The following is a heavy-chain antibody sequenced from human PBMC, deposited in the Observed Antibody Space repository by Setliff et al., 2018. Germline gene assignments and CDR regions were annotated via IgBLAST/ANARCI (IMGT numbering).Heavy chain of an antibody. CDR2: ISGDGITI. CDR1: GFSFSYYY. D-gene: IGHD6-6*01. V-gene: IGHV3-11*04. Sequence: SLRLSCAASGFSFSYYYMSWVRQAPGKGLEWLSKISGDGITIYYADSVRGRFTISRDNAKDSLYLQMNSLRAEDTAVYYCARDPQQLVIRYYFDYWGQGTLVTVSS. J-gene: IGHJ4*02. CDR3: ARDPQQLVIRYYFDY.